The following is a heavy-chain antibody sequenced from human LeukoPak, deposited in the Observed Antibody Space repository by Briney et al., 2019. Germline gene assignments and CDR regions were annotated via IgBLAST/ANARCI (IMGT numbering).Heavy chain of an antibody. V-gene: IGHV3-21*01. D-gene: IGHD3-10*01. CDR3: ASFPPYMVRTDAFDI. CDR2: ISRSSAYI. Sequence: GGSLRLSCAASGFTFNTYSMNWARQAPGKGLEWVSSISRSSAYIYYADSVKGRFTISRDNAKNSLYLQMNSLRAEDTAVYYCASFPPYMVRTDAFDIWGQGTMVTVSS. J-gene: IGHJ3*02. CDR1: GFTFNTYS.